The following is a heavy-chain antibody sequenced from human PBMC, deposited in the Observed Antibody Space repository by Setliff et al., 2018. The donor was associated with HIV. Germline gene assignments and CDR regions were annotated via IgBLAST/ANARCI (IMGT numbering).Heavy chain of an antibody. CDR2: ISAYNGKT. J-gene: IGHJ4*02. Sequence: ASVKVSCKASGYTFTSFGISWVRQAPGQGLEWMGRISAYNGKTDHAQRLQGRVTMTTDTSTRTAYMELRRLRSDDTAVYYCARAAVAGPWRKLDYWGQGTLVTVSS. CDR3: ARAAVAGPWRKLDY. CDR1: GYTFTSFG. V-gene: IGHV1-18*01. D-gene: IGHD6-19*01.